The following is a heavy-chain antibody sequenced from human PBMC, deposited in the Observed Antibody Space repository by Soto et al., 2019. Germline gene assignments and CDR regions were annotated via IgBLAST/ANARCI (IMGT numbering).Heavy chain of an antibody. V-gene: IGHV3-33*01. J-gene: IGHJ5*02. D-gene: IGHD3-16*01. Sequence: QVQLVESGGGVVQPGRSLRLSCAASGFTFSSYGMHWVRQAPGKGLEWVAVIWYDGSNKYYADSVKGRFTISRDNSKNTLYLQMNSLRAEDTAVYYCARELAAWGRFPFRFDPWGQGTLVTVSS. CDR1: GFTFSSYG. CDR2: IWYDGSNK. CDR3: ARELAAWGRFPFRFDP.